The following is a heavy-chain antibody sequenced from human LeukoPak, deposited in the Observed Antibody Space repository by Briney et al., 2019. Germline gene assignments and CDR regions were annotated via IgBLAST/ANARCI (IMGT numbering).Heavy chain of an antibody. CDR2: VLHSGNT. J-gene: IGHJ3*02. V-gene: IGHV4-4*02. D-gene: IGHD5-12*01. Sequence: SETLSLTCAVSGGSISSSKWWSWLRQPPGKGLEWIGEVLHSGNTNYNPSLKSRVTISVDKSKNQFSLRLNSVTAADTAVYYCARDYEKDDAFDIWGQGTMVTVSS. CDR1: GGSISSSKW. CDR3: ARDYEKDDAFDI.